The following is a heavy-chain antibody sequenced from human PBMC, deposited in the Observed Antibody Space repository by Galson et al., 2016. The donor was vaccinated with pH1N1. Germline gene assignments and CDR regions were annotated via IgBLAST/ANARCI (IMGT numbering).Heavy chain of an antibody. CDR3: ARERAGAFHL. Sequence: SLRLSCAASGFPFGTYRMVWVRQAPGKGLECVSSISSSGNYIHYADSVKGRFTISRDNAKNSLYLQMNSLRAEDTAVYYCARERAGAFHLWGQGTMVIVSS. J-gene: IGHJ3*01. CDR2: ISSSGNYI. V-gene: IGHV3-21*01. CDR1: GFPFGTYR.